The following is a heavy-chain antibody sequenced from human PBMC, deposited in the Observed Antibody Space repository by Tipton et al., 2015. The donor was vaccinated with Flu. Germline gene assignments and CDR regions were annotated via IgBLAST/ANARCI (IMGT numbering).Heavy chain of an antibody. CDR3: ARQASSWLVYDY. V-gene: IGHV5-51*01. J-gene: IGHJ4*02. D-gene: IGHD6-13*01. Sequence: QLVQSGAEVKKSGESLKISCKGSGYSFSGYWIAWVRQMPGKGLEWMGNIFPGDSDTTYSPSFQGQVTISADTSTNTAYLHWRSLKASDTAMYYCARQASSWLVYDYWGQGTLVTVSS. CDR2: IFPGDSDT. CDR1: GYSFSGYW.